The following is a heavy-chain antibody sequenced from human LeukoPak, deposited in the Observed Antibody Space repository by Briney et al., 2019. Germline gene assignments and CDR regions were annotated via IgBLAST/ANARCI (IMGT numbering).Heavy chain of an antibody. CDR2: IFPILGIA. D-gene: IGHD5-24*01. J-gene: IGHJ4*02. CDR1: GGTFSSYA. CDR3: ARDSRDGYNYDY. Sequence: SVKVSCKASGGTFSSYAISWVRQAPGQGLEWMGRIFPILGIANYAQKFQGRVTITADKSTSTAYMELSSLRSEDTAVYYCARDSRDGYNYDYWGQGTLVTVSS. V-gene: IGHV1-69*04.